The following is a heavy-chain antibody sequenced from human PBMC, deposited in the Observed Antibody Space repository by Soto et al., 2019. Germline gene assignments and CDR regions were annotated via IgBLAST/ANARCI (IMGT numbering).Heavy chain of an antibody. CDR3: ARGVVVGPRFYYYGMEV. CDR2: ISAYNGNT. Sequence: ASVKVSCKASGYTFTSYGISWVRQAPGQGLEWMGWISAYNGNTDYAQKLQGRVTMTTDTSTSTAYMELRSLRSDDTAVYYCARGVVVGPRFYYYGMEVWGQGPRVTVPS. D-gene: IGHD2-15*01. V-gene: IGHV1-18*01. J-gene: IGHJ6*02. CDR1: GYTFTSYG.